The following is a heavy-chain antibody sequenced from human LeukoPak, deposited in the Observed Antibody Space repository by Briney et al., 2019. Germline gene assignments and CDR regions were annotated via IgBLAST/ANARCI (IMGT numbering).Heavy chain of an antibody. Sequence: GASVKVSCKASGYTFSAYGISWVRQAPGQGLEWLGWISANNGDTKSAQKLQGRVTMTTDTSTSTAYMELRSLRSDDTAVYYCARFGFVATGLGDYWGQGTLVTVSS. CDR1: GYTFSAYG. V-gene: IGHV1-18*01. J-gene: IGHJ4*02. CDR3: ARFGFVATGLGDY. D-gene: IGHD1-1*01. CDR2: ISANNGDT.